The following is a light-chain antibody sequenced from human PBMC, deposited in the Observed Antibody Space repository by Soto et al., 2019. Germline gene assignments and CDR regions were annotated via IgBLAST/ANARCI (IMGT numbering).Light chain of an antibody. CDR3: CSYGGSLYV. CDR1: SSNVVGYNR. Sequence: QSALTQPRSVSGSPGQSVTFSCTGTSSNVVGYNRVSWYQHHPGKAPKLMIYDVTKRPSGVPDRFSGSKSGNTASLTISGLQAEDEADYYCCSYGGSLYVFGTGTKVTVL. V-gene: IGLV2-11*01. J-gene: IGLJ1*01. CDR2: DVT.